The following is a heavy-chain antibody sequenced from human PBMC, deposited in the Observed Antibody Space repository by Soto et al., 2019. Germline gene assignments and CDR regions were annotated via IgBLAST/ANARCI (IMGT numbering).Heavy chain of an antibody. Sequence: AGGSLRLSCAASGFTFSSYAMSWVRQAPGKGLEWVSAISGSGEKTYYADSVKGRFTISSDNAKNTLYLQMNSLRAEDTAVFYCGRGGSDSPMAPGYWGQGTLVTVSS. CDR3: GRGGSDSPMAPGY. CDR1: GFTFSSYA. J-gene: IGHJ4*02. V-gene: IGHV3-23*01. CDR2: ISGSGEKT. D-gene: IGHD5-18*01.